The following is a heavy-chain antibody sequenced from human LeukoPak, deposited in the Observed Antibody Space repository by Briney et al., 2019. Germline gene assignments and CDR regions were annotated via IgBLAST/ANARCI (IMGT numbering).Heavy chain of an antibody. CDR1: GYTFTSYY. CDR3: ARATMIVVAPDY. D-gene: IGHD3-22*01. Sequence: ASVKVSCKASGYTFTSYYMHWVRQAPGQGLEWMGIINPSGGSTSYAQKFQGRVTMTRGTSTSTVYMELSSLRSEDTAAYYCARATMIVVAPDYWGQGTLVTVSS. V-gene: IGHV1-46*03. J-gene: IGHJ4*02. CDR2: INPSGGST.